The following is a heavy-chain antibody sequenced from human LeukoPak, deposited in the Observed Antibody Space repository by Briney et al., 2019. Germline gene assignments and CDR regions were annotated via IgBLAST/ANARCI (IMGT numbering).Heavy chain of an antibody. D-gene: IGHD2-2*01. CDR1: RFTFSSYA. J-gene: IGHJ3*02. Sequence: GGSLRLSCAASRFTFSSYAMSWVRQAPGKGLEWVSAISGSGGSTYYADSVKGRFTISRDNSKNPLYLQMNSLRAEDTAVYYCAKGSDQLLLHVAGAFDIWGQGTMVTVSS. V-gene: IGHV3-23*01. CDR3: AKGSDQLLLHVAGAFDI. CDR2: ISGSGGST.